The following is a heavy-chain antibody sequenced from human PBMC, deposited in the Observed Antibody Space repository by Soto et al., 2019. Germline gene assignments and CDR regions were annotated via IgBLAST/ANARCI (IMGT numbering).Heavy chain of an antibody. CDR2: ISTKNTGDIT. V-gene: IGHV3-15*01. CDR1: GFSLSNAW. J-gene: IGHJ5*02. Sequence: PGGSLRLSCAASGFSLSNAWMSWVRQAPGKGLEWVGRISTKNTGDITDYAAPVKGRFTVSRDDSKNTLFLQMNSLKTEDTAVYYCARVVGAPNWFDPWGQGTLVTVSS. CDR3: ARVVGAPNWFDP. D-gene: IGHD1-26*01.